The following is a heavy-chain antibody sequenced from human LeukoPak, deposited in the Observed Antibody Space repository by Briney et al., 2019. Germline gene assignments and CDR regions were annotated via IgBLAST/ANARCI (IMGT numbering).Heavy chain of an antibody. Sequence: GESLQISCQGSGYSFTSYWIGWVRPVPGKGLEWMGIIYPGDSDTRYSPSFQGQVTISADKSISTAYLQWSSLKASDTAMYYCARGRYVYGVYYYGMDVWGQGTTVTVSS. CDR3: ARGRYVYGVYYYGMDV. D-gene: IGHD3-16*01. V-gene: IGHV5-51*01. J-gene: IGHJ6*02. CDR1: GYSFTSYW. CDR2: IYPGDSDT.